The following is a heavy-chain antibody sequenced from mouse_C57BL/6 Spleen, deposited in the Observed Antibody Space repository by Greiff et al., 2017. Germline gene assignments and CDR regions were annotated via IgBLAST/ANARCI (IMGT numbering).Heavy chain of an antibody. V-gene: IGHV5-17*01. CDR2: ISSGSSTI. CDR1: GFTFSDYG. D-gene: IGHD2-4*01. J-gene: IGHJ4*01. CDR3: ARGSYDYAMDY. Sequence: EVKLVESGGGLVKPGGSLKLSCAASGFTFSDYGMHWVRQAPEKGLEWVAYISSGSSTIYYADTVKGRFTISRDNAKNTLFLQMSSLRSEDTAMYYCARGSYDYAMDYWGQGTSVTVSS.